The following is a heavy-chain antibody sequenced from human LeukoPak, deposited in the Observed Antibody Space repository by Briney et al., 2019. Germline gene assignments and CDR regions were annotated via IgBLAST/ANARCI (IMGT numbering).Heavy chain of an antibody. CDR1: GFTFSNYT. D-gene: IGHD6-13*01. CDR2: ISGSGGST. V-gene: IGHV3-23*01. J-gene: IGHJ4*02. Sequence: PGGSLRLSCAGSGFTFSNYTMSWVRQAPGKGLEWVSAISGSGGSTYYADSVKGRFTISRDNSKNTLYLQMNSLRAEDTAVYYCAKYSSPTDYWGQGTLVTVSS. CDR3: AKYSSPTDY.